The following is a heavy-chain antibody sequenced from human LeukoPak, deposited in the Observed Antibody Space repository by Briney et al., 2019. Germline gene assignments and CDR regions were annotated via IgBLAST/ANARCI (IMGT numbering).Heavy chain of an antibody. Sequence: SETLSLTCTASGGSISSRSYYWGWIRQPPGKGLEWIGNIYYSGNTDYNSSLKSRVTISVDTSKNQFSLKLSSVTAADTAVYYCARGQYSSGWYVGGTLDYWGQGTLVTVSS. V-gene: IGHV4-39*01. CDR3: ARGQYSSGWYVGGTLDY. J-gene: IGHJ4*02. D-gene: IGHD6-19*01. CDR2: IYYSGNT. CDR1: GGSISSRSYY.